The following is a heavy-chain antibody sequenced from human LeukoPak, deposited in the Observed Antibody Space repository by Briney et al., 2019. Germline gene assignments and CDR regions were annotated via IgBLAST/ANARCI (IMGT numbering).Heavy chain of an antibody. CDR1: GFTFSSYA. D-gene: IGHD5-18*01. V-gene: IGHV3-23*01. J-gene: IGHJ4*02. CDR3: ARPLSGYSYGYDFDY. CDR2: ISGSGGST. Sequence: GGSLRLSCAASGFTFSSYAMSWVRQAPGKGLEWVSAISGSGGSTYYADSVKGRFTISRDNSKNTLYLQMNSLRAEDTAVYYCARPLSGYSYGYDFDYWGQGTLVTVSS.